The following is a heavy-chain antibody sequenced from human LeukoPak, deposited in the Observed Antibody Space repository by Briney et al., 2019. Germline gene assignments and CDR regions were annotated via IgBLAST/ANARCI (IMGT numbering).Heavy chain of an antibody. J-gene: IGHJ3*02. CDR1: GFTFSSYA. CDR3: ARGAQVLNSKTTGYDAFDI. Sequence: GGALRLSCAASGFTFSSYAMHWVRQAPGKGLEWGAVISYDGSNKYYADSVKGRFTISRDNSKNTLYLQMNSLRAEDTAVYYCARGAQVLNSKTTGYDAFDIWGQGTMVTVSS. D-gene: IGHD1-1*01. V-gene: IGHV3-30*04. CDR2: ISYDGSNK.